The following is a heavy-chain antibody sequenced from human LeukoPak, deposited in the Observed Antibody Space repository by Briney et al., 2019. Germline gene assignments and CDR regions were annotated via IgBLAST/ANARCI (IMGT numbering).Heavy chain of an antibody. CDR2: IYHRGSA. D-gene: IGHD3-10*01. CDR3: ARAGDYYVSGSYLGY. CDR1: GGSISSYY. V-gene: IGHV4-59*01. Sequence: SETLSLTCTVSGGSISSYYWTWVRQPPGKGLEWIGYIYHRGSANYNPSLKSRVTISVDTSKNQFSLTLSSVTAADAAVYYCARAGDYYVSGSYLGYWGQGTLVTVSS. J-gene: IGHJ4*02.